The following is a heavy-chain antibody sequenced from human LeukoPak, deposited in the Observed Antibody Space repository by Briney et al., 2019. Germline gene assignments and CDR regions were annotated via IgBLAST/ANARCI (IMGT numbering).Heavy chain of an antibody. CDR3: ARDGTAAGLYFDL. D-gene: IGHD6-13*01. CDR1: GFTFTDYW. V-gene: IGHV3-7*01. Sequence: GGSLRLSCAVSGFTFTDYWMNSVRQAPGKGVEWVARISLDGGEKYYVDSVKGRFTISRDNTKKSLYLQMSALRAKDTAVYYWARDGTAAGLYFDLWGQGTLVTVSS. J-gene: IGHJ4*01. CDR2: ISLDGGEK.